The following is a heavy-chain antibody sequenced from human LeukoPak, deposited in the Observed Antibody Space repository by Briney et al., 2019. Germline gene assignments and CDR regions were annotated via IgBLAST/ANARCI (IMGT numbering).Heavy chain of an antibody. CDR2: MSPNSDNT. D-gene: IGHD3-22*01. V-gene: IGHV1-8*01. CDR1: GYTFTNYD. Sequence: ASVKVSCKTSGYTFTNYDINWVRQAPGQGLEWVGWMSPNSDNTGSAEKFRGRFTMTRDTSTDTAFMELSGLGSEDTAIYYCAREGGSGHSYYFDFWGRGTLVTVSS. CDR3: AREGGSGHSYYFDF. J-gene: IGHJ4*02.